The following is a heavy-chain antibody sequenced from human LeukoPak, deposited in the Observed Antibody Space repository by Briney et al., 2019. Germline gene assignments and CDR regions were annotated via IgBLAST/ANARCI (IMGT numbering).Heavy chain of an antibody. J-gene: IGHJ4*02. D-gene: IGHD3-16*01. CDR2: IYYSGST. CDR1: IESFSGYH. Sequence: SETLSLTCAVYIESFSGYHWNWIRQPPGKGLEWIGSIYYSGSTYYNPSLKNRVTISVDTSKNQFSLKLSSVTAADTAVYCCARGDIWGSYKRPFDYWGQGTLVAVSS. V-gene: IGHV4-34*01. CDR3: ARGDIWGSYKRPFDY.